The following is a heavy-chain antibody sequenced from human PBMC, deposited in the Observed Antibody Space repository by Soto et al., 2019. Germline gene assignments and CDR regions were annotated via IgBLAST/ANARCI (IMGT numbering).Heavy chain of an antibody. J-gene: IGHJ5*02. Sequence: QVQLVQSGAEVKKPGASVKVSCKASGYTFTSYGISWVRQAPGQGLEWMGWISAYNGNTNYAQKLQGRVTMTTDTATSTAYMELRSLRFDDTAVYYCARVEYNWNGALWWFDPWGQGTLVTVSS. CDR3: ARVEYNWNGALWWFDP. V-gene: IGHV1-18*01. D-gene: IGHD1-20*01. CDR2: ISAYNGNT. CDR1: GYTFTSYG.